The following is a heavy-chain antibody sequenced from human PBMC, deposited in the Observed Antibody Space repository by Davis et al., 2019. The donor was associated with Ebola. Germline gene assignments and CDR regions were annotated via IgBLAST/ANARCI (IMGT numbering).Heavy chain of an antibody. D-gene: IGHD1-26*01. Sequence: AASVTVSCKASGYTFKNYAISWVRQAPGQGLEWMGWISAYNGNTNYAQILQRRVTMTTDTSTGTAYMELRSLRSDDTAVYFCARTSIVGTTTTASDIWGQGTKVTVSS. J-gene: IGHJ3*02. CDR1: GYTFKNYA. CDR2: ISAYNGNT. V-gene: IGHV1-18*01. CDR3: ARTSIVGTTTTASDI.